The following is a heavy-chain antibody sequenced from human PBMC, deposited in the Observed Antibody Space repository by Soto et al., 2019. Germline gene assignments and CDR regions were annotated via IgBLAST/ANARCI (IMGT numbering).Heavy chain of an antibody. D-gene: IGHD2-15*01. CDR2: INPSGGST. V-gene: IGHV1-46*01. Sequence: ASVKVSCKASGYTFTSYYIHWVRQAPGQGLEWMGIINPSGGSTSYAQKFQGRVTMTRDTSTSTVYMELSSLRSEDTAVDYCARAGHYCSGGSCLGDYWGQGTLVTVSS. CDR3: ARAGHYCSGGSCLGDY. J-gene: IGHJ4*02. CDR1: GYTFTSYY.